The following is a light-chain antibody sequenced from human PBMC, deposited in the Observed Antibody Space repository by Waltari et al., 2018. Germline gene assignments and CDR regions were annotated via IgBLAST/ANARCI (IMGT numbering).Light chain of an antibody. J-gene: IGKJ4*01. CDR3: QQYNSYPFLT. V-gene: IGKV1-5*01. Sequence: DIQMTQSPSSLSASLGDRVTITCRASQDIGSWLAWYQQKPGKAPKLLIYDASSLESGVPSRFSGSGSGTQFTLTISSLQPDDFATYYCQQYNSYPFLTFGGGTKVEIK. CDR1: QDIGSW. CDR2: DAS.